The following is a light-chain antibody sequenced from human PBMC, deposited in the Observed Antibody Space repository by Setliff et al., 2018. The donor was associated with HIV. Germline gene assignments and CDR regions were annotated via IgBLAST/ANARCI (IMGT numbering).Light chain of an antibody. V-gene: IGKV3-11*01. CDR2: DAS. CDR1: QSVSSY. J-gene: IGKJ4*01. CDR3: QQRSNWPLT. Sequence: EIVLTQSPATLSLSPGESATLSCRASQSVSSYLAWYQQKPGQAPRLLIFDASNRATGIPARFSGSGSGTDFTLTISGLEPEDFAVYYCQQRSNWPLTFGGGTKVDIK.